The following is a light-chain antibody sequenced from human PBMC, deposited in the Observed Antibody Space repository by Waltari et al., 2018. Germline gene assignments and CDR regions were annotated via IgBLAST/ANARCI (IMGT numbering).Light chain of an antibody. Sequence: QSALTQTATVSGSPGQSITISCSGASRDIGKYNLVSWYQQHPGHAPTLIVYDVDNRPSAVSTRCSGSKSCDPAFHTLSGLQSADEADYYCCSYAGSAVSVCGGGTKLTVL. CDR1: SRDIGKYNL. V-gene: IGLV2-23*02. CDR3: CSYAGSAVSV. CDR2: DVD. J-gene: IGLJ3*02.